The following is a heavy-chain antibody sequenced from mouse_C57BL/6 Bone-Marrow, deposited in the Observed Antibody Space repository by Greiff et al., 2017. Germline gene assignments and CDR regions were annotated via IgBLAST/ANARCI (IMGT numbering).Heavy chain of an antibody. CDR1: GYTFTSYW. Sequence: QVQLKQPGAELVKPGASVKLSCKASGYTFTSYWMHWVKQRPGQGLEWIGMIHPNSGSTNYNEKFKSKATLTVDKSSSTAYMQLSSLTSADSAIYYCATWYFDVRGTGATVTVSS. J-gene: IGHJ1*03. CDR2: IHPNSGST. CDR3: ATWYFDV. V-gene: IGHV1-64*01.